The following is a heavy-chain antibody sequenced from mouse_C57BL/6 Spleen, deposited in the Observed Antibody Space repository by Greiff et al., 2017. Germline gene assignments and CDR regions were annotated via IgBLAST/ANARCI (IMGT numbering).Heavy chain of an antibody. CDR3: ARESYGSSYFDY. V-gene: IGHV5-4*01. D-gene: IGHD1-1*01. Sequence: EVQVVESGGGLVKPGGSLKLSCAASGFTFSSYAMSWVRQTPEKRLEWVATISDGGSYTYYPDNVKGRFTISRDNAKNNLYLQMSHLKSEDTAMYYCARESYGSSYFDYWGQGTTLTVSS. CDR1: GFTFSSYA. CDR2: ISDGGSYT. J-gene: IGHJ2*01.